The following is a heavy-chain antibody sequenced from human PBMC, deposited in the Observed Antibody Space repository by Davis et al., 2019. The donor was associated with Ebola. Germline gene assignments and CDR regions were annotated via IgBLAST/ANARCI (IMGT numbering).Heavy chain of an antibody. CDR3: ARGRRSSSWLLLFDY. Sequence: ASVQVSCKASGYTFTSYGISWVRQAPGQGLEWMGWISAYNGNTNYAQKLQGRVTMTTDTSTSTAYMELRSLRSDDTAVYYCARGRRSSSWLLLFDYWGQGTLVTVSS. CDR1: GYTFTSYG. J-gene: IGHJ4*02. V-gene: IGHV1-18*01. D-gene: IGHD6-13*01. CDR2: ISAYNGNT.